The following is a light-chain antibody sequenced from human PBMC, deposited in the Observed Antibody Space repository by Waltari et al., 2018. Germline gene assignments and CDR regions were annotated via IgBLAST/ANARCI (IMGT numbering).Light chain of an antibody. CDR3: AVWDDSLNGWV. V-gene: IGLV1-44*01. J-gene: IGLJ3*02. CDR2: RNN. Sequence: QSMLTQPPSASGTTGQRVTISCSGSSSNSGINTVNWYQQLPGPAPKLLIYRNNQRPSGVPDRFSGSKSGTSASLAISGLQSEDEADYYCAVWDDSLNGWVFGGGTKLTVL. CDR1: SSNSGINT.